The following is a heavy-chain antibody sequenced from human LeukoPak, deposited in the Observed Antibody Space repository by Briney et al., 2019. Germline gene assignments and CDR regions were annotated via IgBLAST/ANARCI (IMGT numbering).Heavy chain of an antibody. CDR3: ARTNYYDSSGYRYYYYYYYMDV. Sequence: SETLSLTCTVSGGSISSHYWSWLRQPPGKGLEWSGYIYYSGSTNYNPSLKSRVTISVDTSKNQFSLKLSSVTAADTAVYYCARTNYYDSSGYRYYYYYYYMDVWGKGTTVTVSS. CDR2: IYYSGST. D-gene: IGHD3-22*01. CDR1: GGSISSHY. J-gene: IGHJ6*03. V-gene: IGHV4-59*11.